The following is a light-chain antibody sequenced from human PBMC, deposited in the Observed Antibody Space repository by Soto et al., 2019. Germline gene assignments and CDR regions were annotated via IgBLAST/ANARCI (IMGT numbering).Light chain of an antibody. CDR1: QSVSTY. J-gene: IGKJ3*01. CDR3: RQRSNWPFT. Sequence: EIVLTQSPAILSLSPGERATLSCRASQSVSTYLDWYQQKPGQAPRILIYDTSNRASGVLARFSGSGSGTDFTLLIIRLEPEDFAVYCCRQRSNWPFTFGPGAKVDIK. CDR2: DTS. V-gene: IGKV3-11*01.